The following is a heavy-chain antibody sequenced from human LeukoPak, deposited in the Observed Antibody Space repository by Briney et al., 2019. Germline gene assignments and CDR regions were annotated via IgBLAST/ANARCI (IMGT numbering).Heavy chain of an antibody. CDR2: INHSGST. Sequence: SETLSLTCAVYGGSFSGYYWSWIRQPPGKGLEWIGEINHSGSTNYNPSLKNRVTISVDTSKTQFSLTLSSVTAADTAVYYCARGLRIPAAMLTYYYYGMDVWGKGTTVTVSS. CDR1: GGSFSGYY. D-gene: IGHD2-2*01. J-gene: IGHJ6*04. V-gene: IGHV4-34*01. CDR3: ARGLRIPAAMLTYYYYGMDV.